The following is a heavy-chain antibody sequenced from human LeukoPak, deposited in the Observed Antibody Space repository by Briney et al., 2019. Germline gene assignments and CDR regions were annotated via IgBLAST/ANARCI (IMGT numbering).Heavy chain of an antibody. CDR3: ARGTYYGSFDL. CDR2: ISGDGSTT. D-gene: IGHD4-17*01. Sequence: GGSLGLSCAASGFTFSSYWMHWVRQAPGKGLVWVSRISGDGSTTSYADSVKGRFTISRDNAKNTLHLQMNSLRVEDTSVYYCARGTYYGSFDLWGQGTLVTVSS. J-gene: IGHJ4*02. CDR1: GFTFSSYW. V-gene: IGHV3-74*01.